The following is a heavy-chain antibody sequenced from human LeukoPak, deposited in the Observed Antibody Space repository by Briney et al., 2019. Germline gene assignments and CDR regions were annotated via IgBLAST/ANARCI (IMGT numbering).Heavy chain of an antibody. D-gene: IGHD3-3*01. CDR2: FDPEDGET. CDR3: ARVGIFGALDV. Sequence: ASVKVSCKVSGYTLTELSMHWVRQAPGKGLEWMGGFDPEDGETIYAQKFQGRVTMTRDTSISTAYMELSRLRSDDTAVYYCARVGIFGALDVWGKGTTVTVSS. CDR1: GYTLTELS. V-gene: IGHV1-24*01. J-gene: IGHJ6*04.